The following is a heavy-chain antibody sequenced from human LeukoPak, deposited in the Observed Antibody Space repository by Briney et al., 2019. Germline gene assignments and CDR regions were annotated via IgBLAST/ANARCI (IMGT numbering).Heavy chain of an antibody. CDR1: GLSFDDSA. CDR2: IILNGATT. V-gene: IGHV3-20*04. CDR3: ARDMLLSDAFDI. Sequence: GGSLTLSCAVSGLSFDDSAINWVRQAPGRGLEWVYNIILNGATTGYGDSVKGRFTISRDNAKNSVFRQMNSLRPDDTALYYCARDMLLSDAFDIWGQGTMVIVSS. J-gene: IGHJ3*02. D-gene: IGHD3-10*02.